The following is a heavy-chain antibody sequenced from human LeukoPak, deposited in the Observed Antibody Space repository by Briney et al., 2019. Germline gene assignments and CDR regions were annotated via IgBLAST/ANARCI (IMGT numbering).Heavy chain of an antibody. CDR2: IYWDDDN. V-gene: IGHV2-5*02. CDR1: GFSLTTSRVG. Sequence: ESGPTLVNPTETPTLTCTFSGFSLTTSRVGVGWIRQPPGKALEWLALIYWDDDNRYSPSLKNRLTITKDTSKNQVVLTMTSMDPVDTATYYCARGHSHTGGFDYWGQGTLVTVSS. CDR3: ARGHSHTGGFDY. D-gene: IGHD1-14*01. J-gene: IGHJ4*02.